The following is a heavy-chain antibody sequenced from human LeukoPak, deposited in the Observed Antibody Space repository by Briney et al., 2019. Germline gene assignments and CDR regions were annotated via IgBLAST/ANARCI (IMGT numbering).Heavy chain of an antibody. Sequence: SETLSLTCTVSGGSTSSYYWSWIRQPPGKGLEWIGYIYYSGSTNYNPSLKSRVTISVDTSKNQFSLKLSSVTAADTAVYYCARGRTYYYDSSGKDAFDIWGQGTMVTVSS. CDR3: ARGRTYYYDSSGKDAFDI. CDR2: IYYSGST. V-gene: IGHV4-59*01. J-gene: IGHJ3*02. D-gene: IGHD3-22*01. CDR1: GGSTSSYY.